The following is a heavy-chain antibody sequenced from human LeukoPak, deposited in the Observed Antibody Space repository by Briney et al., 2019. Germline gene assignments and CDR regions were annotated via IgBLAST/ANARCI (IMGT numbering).Heavy chain of an antibody. D-gene: IGHD6-13*01. J-gene: IGHJ4*02. Sequence: SETLSLTCTVSGGSISSYYWSWIRQPPGKGLEWIGYIYYSGSTNYNPSLKSRVTISVDTSKNQFSLELSSVTAADTAVYYCARAGGSSWYNPFDYWGQGTLVTVSS. CDR2: IYYSGST. CDR1: GGSISSYY. CDR3: ARAGGSSWYNPFDY. V-gene: IGHV4-59*01.